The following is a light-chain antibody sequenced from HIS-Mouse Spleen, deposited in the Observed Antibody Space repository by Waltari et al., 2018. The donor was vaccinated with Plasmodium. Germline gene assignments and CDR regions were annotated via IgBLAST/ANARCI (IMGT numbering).Light chain of an antibody. V-gene: IGKV3-15*01. Sequence: EIVMTQSPATLSVPPGERSTLLGRASQSVNSNLAWYEQKPGQPPRLLIYRASTRATGIPARFSSSGSGTEFTLTISSLQTEDFAVYYCQQYNNWSFTFGPGTKVDIK. J-gene: IGKJ3*01. CDR2: RAS. CDR3: QQYNNWSFT. CDR1: QSVNSN.